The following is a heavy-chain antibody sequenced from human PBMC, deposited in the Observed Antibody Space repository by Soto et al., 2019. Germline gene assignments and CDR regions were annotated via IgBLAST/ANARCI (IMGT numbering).Heavy chain of an antibody. CDR1: GYTFTGYY. D-gene: IGHD4-17*01. Sequence: ASVKVSCKASGYTFTGYYMHWVRQAPGQGLEWMGWINPNSGGTNYAQKFKGRVTMTRDTSISTAYMELSRLNSDDTAVYYFAREWHAVTTGSEYFHQWGQGTLVTVSS. J-gene: IGHJ1*01. CDR2: INPNSGGT. V-gene: IGHV1-2*02. CDR3: AREWHAVTTGSEYFHQ.